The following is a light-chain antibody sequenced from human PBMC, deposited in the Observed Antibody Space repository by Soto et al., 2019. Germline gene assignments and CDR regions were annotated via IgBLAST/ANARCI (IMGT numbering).Light chain of an antibody. J-gene: IGKJ5*01. CDR3: QQYGGSPIT. Sequence: EIVFTQSPRTLSLSPGERATLSCRASQSVKNNYLAWYQQKPGQAPRLLIYGAASRATGIPDRFSGSGSGTDFTLTISRLEPEDFALYYCQQYGGSPITFGQGTRLEIK. V-gene: IGKV3-20*01. CDR2: GAA. CDR1: QSVKNNY.